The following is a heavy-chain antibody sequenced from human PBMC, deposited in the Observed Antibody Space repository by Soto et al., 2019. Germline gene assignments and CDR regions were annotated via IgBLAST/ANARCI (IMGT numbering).Heavy chain of an antibody. J-gene: IGHJ3*01. V-gene: IGHV3-23*01. Sequence: GFQRHSYAASGFNFRSYAMNWVRQAPGKGPEWVSHISVTGDTYYADSVKGRFTISRDNSKNTLFLQMNSLRAEDTAVYYCAKGFIVVVTAIRPDDNFDVWGQGTMVTVSS. CDR2: ISVTGDT. D-gene: IGHD2-21*02. CDR1: GFNFRSYA. CDR3: AKGFIVVVTAIRPDDNFDV.